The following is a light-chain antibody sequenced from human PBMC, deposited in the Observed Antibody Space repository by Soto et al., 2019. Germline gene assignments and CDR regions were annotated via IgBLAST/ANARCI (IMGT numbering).Light chain of an antibody. CDR3: QEYNNWPALT. V-gene: IGKV3-15*01. CDR2: GAS. J-gene: IGKJ4*01. CDR1: QSVSSN. Sequence: EIVMTQSPATLSVSPGERATLSCRANQSVSSNLAWYQQKPGQAPRLLISGASTRATGIPDRFSGSGSGTEFTLTISSLQSEDFAAYYCQEYNNWPALTFGGGTKVDIK.